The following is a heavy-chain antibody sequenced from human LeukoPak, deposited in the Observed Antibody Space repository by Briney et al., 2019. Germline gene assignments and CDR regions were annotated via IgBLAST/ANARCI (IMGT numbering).Heavy chain of an antibody. V-gene: IGHV1-2*02. CDR1: GYTFTGYY. CDR2: INSNNGDT. CDR3: ARDGDGYNLD. Sequence: ASVTVSCKASGYTFTGYYLHWVRQAPGQGLEWVGGINSNNGDTHYAQNFQGRVTMTGDTSISTAYMELSRLGSDDTAVYYCARDGDGYNLDWGQGTLVTVSS. D-gene: IGHD5-24*01. J-gene: IGHJ4*02.